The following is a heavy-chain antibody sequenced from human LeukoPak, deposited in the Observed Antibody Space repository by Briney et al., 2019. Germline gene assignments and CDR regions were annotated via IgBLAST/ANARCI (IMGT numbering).Heavy chain of an antibody. CDR3: TTDSYCSGGSCPILQLSPYYYYYYMDV. CDR2: IKSKTDGSTT. J-gene: IGHJ6*03. D-gene: IGHD2-15*01. CDR1: GFTFSNAW. V-gene: IGHV3-15*01. Sequence: GGSLRLSCAASGFTFSNAWMSWVRQAPGKGLEWVGRIKSKTDGSTTDYAAPVKVRFTISRDDSKHTLYLQMNSLKTEDTAVYYCTTDSYCSGGSCPILQLSPYYYYYYMDVWGKGTTVTVSS.